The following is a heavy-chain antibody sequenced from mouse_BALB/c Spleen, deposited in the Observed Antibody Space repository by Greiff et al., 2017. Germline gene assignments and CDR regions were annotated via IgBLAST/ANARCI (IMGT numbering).Heavy chain of an antibody. Sequence: VKVVESGPGLVAPSQSLSITCTVSGFSLTSYGVHWVRQPPGKGLEWLGVIWAGGSTNYNSALMSRLSISKDNSKSQVFLKMNSLQTDDTAMYYCARDIDSWFAYWGQGTLVTVSA. CDR3: ARDIDSWFAY. D-gene: IGHD2-4*01. J-gene: IGHJ3*01. V-gene: IGHV2-9*02. CDR2: IWAGGST. CDR1: GFSLTSYG.